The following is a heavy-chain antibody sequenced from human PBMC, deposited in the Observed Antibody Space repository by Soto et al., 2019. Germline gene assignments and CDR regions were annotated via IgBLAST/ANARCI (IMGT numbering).Heavy chain of an antibody. Sequence: QAQLVQSGAEMKQPGSSVKVSCKASGGTYSSYPINWLRQAPGHGLEWWGSFTPRLGTANYPKKLQDRLRVTGDMCVSTTCLELRSLSSEDTGLYYCAGEGGDGYGWEGYWFLDLWGRGTLVTVSS. J-gene: IGHJ2*01. CDR1: GGTYSSYP. D-gene: IGHD5-12*01. CDR3: AGEGGDGYGWEGYWFLDL. V-gene: IGHV1-69*06. CDR2: FTPRLGTA.